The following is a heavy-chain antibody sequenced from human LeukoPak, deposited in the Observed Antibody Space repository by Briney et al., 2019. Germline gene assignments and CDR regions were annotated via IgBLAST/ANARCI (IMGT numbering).Heavy chain of an antibody. CDR1: GGSISTSSYY. V-gene: IGHV4-39*01. J-gene: IGHJ6*03. CDR3: ATTTLTLGYYYAYVDV. Sequence: SETLSLTCALSGGSISTSSYYWGWIRQPPGEGLEWIGSIYHSGSTYYNPSLKSRVTISVDTSKNQFSLKLNSVTAADTAVYYCATTTLTLGYYYAYVDVWDRGTTVTASS. D-gene: IGHD4-17*01. CDR2: IYHSGST.